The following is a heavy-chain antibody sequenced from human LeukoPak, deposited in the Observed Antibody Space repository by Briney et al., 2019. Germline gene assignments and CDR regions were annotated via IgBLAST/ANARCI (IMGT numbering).Heavy chain of an antibody. V-gene: IGHV4-61*01. J-gene: IGHJ5*02. CDR2: ISHSGST. CDR3: TRYRYSWYWFDP. Sequence: PSEALSLTCTVSGDSVSSGTYYWSWVRQPPGKGLEWIGFISHSGSTNYNPSLKSRITISVDTSKNQFSLRLSSVTAADTAVYYCTRYRYSWYWFDPWGQGALVTVSS. CDR1: GDSVSSGTYY. D-gene: IGHD1-20*01.